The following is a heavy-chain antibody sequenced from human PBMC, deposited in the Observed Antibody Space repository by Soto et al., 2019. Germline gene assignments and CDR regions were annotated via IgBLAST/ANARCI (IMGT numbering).Heavy chain of an antibody. CDR3: ARAGDYSSSWSAPDYYYMDV. CDR1: GYTFTSHD. V-gene: IGHV1-8*01. CDR2: MNPNSGNT. Sequence: ASVKVSCKASGYTFTSHDINWARQATGHGLEWMGWMNPNSGNTGYAQKFQGRVTMTRNTSISTAYMELSSLRSEDTAVYYCARAGDYSSSWSAPDYYYMDVWGKGTTVTVSS. D-gene: IGHD6-13*01. J-gene: IGHJ6*03.